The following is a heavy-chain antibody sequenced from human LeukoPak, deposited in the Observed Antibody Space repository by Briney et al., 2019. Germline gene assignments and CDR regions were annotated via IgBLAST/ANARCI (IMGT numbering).Heavy chain of an antibody. CDR3: ARESEYSSSHSYYYYYGMDV. D-gene: IGHD6-13*01. CDR1: GFTFSSYS. V-gene: IGHV3-48*01. Sequence: GGSLRLSCAASGFTFSSYSMNWVRQAPGKGLEWVSYISSSSTAIYYADSVKGRFTISRDNSKNTLYLQMNSLRAEDTAVYYCARESEYSSSHSYYYYYGMDVWGQGTTVTVSS. J-gene: IGHJ6*02. CDR2: ISSSSTAI.